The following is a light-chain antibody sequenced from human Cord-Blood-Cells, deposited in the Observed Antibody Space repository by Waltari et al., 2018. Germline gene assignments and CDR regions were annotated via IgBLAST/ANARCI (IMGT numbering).Light chain of an antibody. V-gene: IGLV3-1*01. J-gene: IGLJ2*01. Sequence: SYELTQPPSVSVSPGQTASITCSGDKLGDKYACWYQQKPGQSPVLVIYQDSKRPSGISERLSGSNSGNTATLTISGTQAMDEADYYCQAWDSRTDVVFGGGTKLTVL. CDR3: QAWDSRTDVV. CDR1: KLGDKY. CDR2: QDS.